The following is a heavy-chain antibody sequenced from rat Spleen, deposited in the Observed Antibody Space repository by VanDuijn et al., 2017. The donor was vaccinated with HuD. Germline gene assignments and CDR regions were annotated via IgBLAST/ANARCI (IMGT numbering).Heavy chain of an antibody. D-gene: IGHD1-1*01. CDR3: TREGQWRFFDY. CDR1: GFTFSDYG. J-gene: IGHJ2*01. V-gene: IGHV5S23*01. Sequence: EVQLVESGGGLVQPGRSLKLSCAASGFTFSDYGMAWVRQAPKKGLEWVATISTDGGHTFYRDSVKGRFTISRDNAKSTLYLQMDSLRSEDSGTYYCTREGQWRFFDYWGQGVMVTVSS. CDR2: ISTDGGHT.